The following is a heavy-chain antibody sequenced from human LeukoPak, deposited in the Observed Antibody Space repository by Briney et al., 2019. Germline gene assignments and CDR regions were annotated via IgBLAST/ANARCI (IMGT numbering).Heavy chain of an antibody. CDR1: GYTFTSYG. CDR3: ARVGVGRGESSSWYFLVDY. Sequence: ASVKVSCKASGYTFTSYGISWVRQAPGQGLEWMGWISAYNGNTNYAQKLQGRVTMTTDTSTSTAYMELRSLRSNDTAVYYCARVGVGRGESSSWYFLVDYWGQGTLVTVSS. V-gene: IGHV1-18*01. D-gene: IGHD6-13*01. J-gene: IGHJ4*02. CDR2: ISAYNGNT.